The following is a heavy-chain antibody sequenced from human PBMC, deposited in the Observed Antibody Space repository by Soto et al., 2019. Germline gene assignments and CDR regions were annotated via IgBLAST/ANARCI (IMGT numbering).Heavy chain of an antibody. CDR1: GYSFNDYG. Sequence: QVQLEQSGAEVKKPGASVRVSCKASGYSFNDYGMSWVRQAPGQGLEWMGWIGPYEGVTHHAQPFQGRVPMNVDTSTTTADMELRSLRSDDTAIYYCARCYCSVGSGYTCWHFDLWGPGTLVTVTA. D-gene: IGHD2-15*01. J-gene: IGHJ2*01. CDR2: IGPYEGVT. CDR3: ARCYCSVGSGYTCWHFDL. V-gene: IGHV1-18*01.